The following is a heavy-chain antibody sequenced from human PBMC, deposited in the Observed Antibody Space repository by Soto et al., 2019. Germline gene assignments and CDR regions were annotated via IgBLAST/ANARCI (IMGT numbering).Heavy chain of an antibody. Sequence: GSLRLSCAASGFTFSSYAMSWVRQAPGKGLEWVSAISGSGGSTYYADSVKGRFTISRDNSKNTLYLQMNSLRAEDTAVYYCAKVLGAMVRGVTRDYYYGMDVWGQGTTVTVSS. D-gene: IGHD3-10*01. V-gene: IGHV3-23*01. CDR3: AKVLGAMVRGVTRDYYYGMDV. J-gene: IGHJ6*02. CDR1: GFTFSSYA. CDR2: ISGSGGST.